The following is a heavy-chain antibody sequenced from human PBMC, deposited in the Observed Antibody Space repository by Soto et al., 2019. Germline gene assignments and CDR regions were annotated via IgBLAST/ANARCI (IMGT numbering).Heavy chain of an antibody. CDR1: AFIFSDHS. J-gene: IGHJ4*02. D-gene: IGHD4-4*01. CDR2: IGDTGTFI. CDR3: ARDQRYLRQGYSDY. V-gene: IGHV3-21*01. Sequence: EVQLVESGGGLVKPGGSLRLSCVGSAFIFSDHSMNWVRQAPGKGLEWVTSIGDTGTFIYYADPVKGRFTISRDNAKNSLFLQMDSLRPEDTAVYYCARDQRYLRQGYSDYWGQGTLVTVSS.